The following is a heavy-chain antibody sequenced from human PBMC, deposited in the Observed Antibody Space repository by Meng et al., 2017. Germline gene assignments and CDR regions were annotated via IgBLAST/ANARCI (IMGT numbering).Heavy chain of an antibody. CDR1: GFTFSSYA. Sequence: QGQLLESGGGVVQPGSSLRLSCAASGFTFSSYAMHWVRQAPGKGLDWVAVISYDGSNKYYADSVKGRFTISRDNSKNTLYLQMNSLRAEDTAVYYCARGDYFDYWGQGTLVTVSS. CDR2: ISYDGSNK. CDR3: ARGDYFDY. V-gene: IGHV3-30-3*01. J-gene: IGHJ4*02.